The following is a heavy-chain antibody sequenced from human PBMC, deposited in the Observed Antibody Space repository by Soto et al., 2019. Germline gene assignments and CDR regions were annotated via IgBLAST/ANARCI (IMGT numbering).Heavy chain of an antibody. Sequence: GGSLRLSCAASGFIFSDYYMSWIRQAPGKGLEWISYISSSDNIIYYADSVKGRFTISRDNAKNSLYLQMNSLRAEDTAVYYCARDRGYYDSSGYFDYWGQGTMVTVSS. CDR2: ISSSDNII. CDR1: GFIFSDYY. CDR3: ARDRGYYDSSGYFDY. V-gene: IGHV3-11*01. D-gene: IGHD3-22*01. J-gene: IGHJ4*02.